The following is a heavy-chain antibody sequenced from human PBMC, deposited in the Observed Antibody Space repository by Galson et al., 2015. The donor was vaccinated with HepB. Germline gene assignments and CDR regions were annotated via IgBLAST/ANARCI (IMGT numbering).Heavy chain of an antibody. V-gene: IGHV4-39*01. D-gene: IGHD3-16*02. CDR3: ARQHPKYDYVWGSYRYTLYFDLEYFQH. J-gene: IGHJ1*01. CDR1: GGSISGSSYY. Sequence: ETLSLTCTVSGGSISGSSYYWGWIRQPPGKGLEWIGSIYYSGSTYYNPSLKSRVTISVDTSKNQFSLKLSSVTAADTAVYYCARQHPKYDYVWGSYRYTLYFDLEYFQHWGQGTLVTVSS. CDR2: IYYSGST.